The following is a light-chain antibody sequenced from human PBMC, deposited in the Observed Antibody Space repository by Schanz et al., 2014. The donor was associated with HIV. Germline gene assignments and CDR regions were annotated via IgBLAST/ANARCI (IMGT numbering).Light chain of an antibody. CDR1: RSDGGSYNL. CDR3: SSYTTSSTLV. J-gene: IGLJ2*01. CDR2: DVS. Sequence: QSVLTQPASVSGSPGQSITLSCPGTRSDGGSYNLLTWYQQHPGKAPKLMIYDVSNRPSGISNRFSGSKSAYTASLTISGLQPEDEADYYCSSYTTSSTLVFGGGTKLTVL. V-gene: IGLV2-14*02.